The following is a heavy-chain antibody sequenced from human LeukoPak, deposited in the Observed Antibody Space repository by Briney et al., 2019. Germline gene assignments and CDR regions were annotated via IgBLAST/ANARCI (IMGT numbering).Heavy chain of an antibody. Sequence: TGGSLRLSCAASGFTFSSYAMSWVRQAPGKGLEWVSAISGSGGSTYYADSVKGRFTISRDNSKNTLYLQMNSLRAEDTAVYYCAKDLYSSSSFAIDYWGQGTLVTVSS. V-gene: IGHV3-23*01. D-gene: IGHD6-6*01. CDR3: AKDLYSSSSFAIDY. CDR2: ISGSGGST. J-gene: IGHJ4*02. CDR1: GFTFSSYA.